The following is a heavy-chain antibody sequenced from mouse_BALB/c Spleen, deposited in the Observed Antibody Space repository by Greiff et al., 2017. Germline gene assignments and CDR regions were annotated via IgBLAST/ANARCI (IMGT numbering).Heavy chain of an antibody. CDR2: IDPETGGT. V-gene: IGHV1-15*01. CDR1: GYTFTDYE. Sequence: VKLQESGAELVRPGASVTLSCKASGYTFTDYEMHWVKQTPVHGLEWIGAIDPETGGTAYNQKFKGKATLTADKSSSTAYMELRSLTSEDSAVYYCTRRVLYAMDYWGQGTSVTVSS. J-gene: IGHJ4*01. CDR3: TRRVLYAMDY.